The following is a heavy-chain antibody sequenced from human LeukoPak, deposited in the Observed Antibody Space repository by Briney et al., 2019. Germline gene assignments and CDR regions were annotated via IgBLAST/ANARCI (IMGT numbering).Heavy chain of an antibody. J-gene: IGHJ4*02. CDR2: IYYSGST. CDR3: ARVQRPLDGADY. Sequence: PSETLSLTCAVYGGPLSGYYWSWIRQPPGKGLEWIGYIYYSGSTYYNPSLKSRVTISVDTSKNLFSLKLSSVTAADTAVYYCARVQRPLDGADYWGQGTLVTVSS. D-gene: IGHD1-1*01. V-gene: IGHV4-59*01. CDR1: GGPLSGYY.